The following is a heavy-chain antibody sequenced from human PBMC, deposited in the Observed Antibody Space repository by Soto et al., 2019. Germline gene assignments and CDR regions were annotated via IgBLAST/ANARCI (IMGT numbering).Heavy chain of an antibody. CDR2: ISAYNGNT. J-gene: IGHJ6*02. D-gene: IGHD3-16*02. Sequence: GASVKVSCKASGYTFASYGISWVRQAPGQGLEWMGWISAYNGNTNYAQKLQGRVTMTTDTSTSTAYMELRSLRSDDTAVYYCARDSDYVWGSYRELPDVWGQGTTVTVSS. CDR1: GYTFASYG. CDR3: ARDSDYVWGSYRELPDV. V-gene: IGHV1-18*04.